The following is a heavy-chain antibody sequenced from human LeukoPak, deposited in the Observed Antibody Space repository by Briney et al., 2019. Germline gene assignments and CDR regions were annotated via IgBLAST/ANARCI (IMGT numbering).Heavy chain of an antibody. D-gene: IGHD1-26*01. J-gene: IGHJ4*02. CDR3: AKGGKWELGDY. Sequence: GGSLRLSCAASGFTFSSYSMNWVRQAPGKGLEWVSAISGSGGSTYYADSVKGRFTISRDNSKNTLYLQMNSLRAEDTAVYYCAKGGKWELGDYWGQGTLVTVSS. CDR2: ISGSGGST. V-gene: IGHV3-23*01. CDR1: GFTFSSYS.